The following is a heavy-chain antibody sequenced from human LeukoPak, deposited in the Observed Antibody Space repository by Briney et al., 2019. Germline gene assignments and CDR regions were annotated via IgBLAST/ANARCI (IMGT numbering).Heavy chain of an antibody. D-gene: IGHD6-13*01. J-gene: IGHJ3*02. Sequence: GGSLRLSCAASGFTFSSYAMSWVRQAPGRGLEWVSAISGSGGSTYYADSVKGRFTISRDNSKNTLYLQMNSLRAEDTAVYYCAKTGSWSSAFDIWGQGTMVTVSS. CDR2: ISGSGGST. V-gene: IGHV3-23*01. CDR1: GFTFSSYA. CDR3: AKTGSWSSAFDI.